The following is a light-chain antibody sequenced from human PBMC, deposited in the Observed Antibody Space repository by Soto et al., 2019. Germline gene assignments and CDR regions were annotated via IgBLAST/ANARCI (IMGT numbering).Light chain of an antibody. CDR2: DAS. CDR3: QARSKWPST. Sequence: EIVLTQSPATLSLSPGDRATLSCRASQSVNSYLAWYQQKPGQAPRLLIYDASNRASGIPARFSGSGSGTDFTRTITTLEPEDFALYYCQARSKWPSTFGGGTKVEIK. CDR1: QSVNSY. V-gene: IGKV3-11*01. J-gene: IGKJ4*02.